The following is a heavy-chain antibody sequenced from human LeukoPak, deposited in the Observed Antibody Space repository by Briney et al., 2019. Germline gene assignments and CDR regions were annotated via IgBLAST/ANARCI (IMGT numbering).Heavy chain of an antibody. D-gene: IGHD3-16*02. CDR1: GGSISSYY. CDR2: IYTSGST. J-gene: IGHJ6*03. V-gene: IGHV4-4*09. CDR3: ASVRDYYYYMDV. Sequence: SETLSLTCTASGGSISSYYWSWIRQPPGKGLEWIGYIYTSGSTNYNPSLKSRVTISVDTSKNQFSLKLSSVTAADTAVYYCASVRDYYYYMDVWGKGTTVTVSS.